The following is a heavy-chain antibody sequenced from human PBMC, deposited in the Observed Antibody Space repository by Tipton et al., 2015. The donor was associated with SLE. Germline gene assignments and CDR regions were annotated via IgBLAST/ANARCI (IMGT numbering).Heavy chain of an antibody. CDR3: ARDGSRSSGPDFDF. CDR1: GFTFSSYA. Sequence: SLRLSCAASGFTFSSYAMHWVRQAPGKGLEWVAFMSYDGSNDDYADSVKGRFTISKDNSKNTLYLQMNSLRIEDTAVYYCARDGSRSSGPDFDFWGQGTRVTVSS. CDR2: MSYDGSND. D-gene: IGHD6-19*01. J-gene: IGHJ4*02. V-gene: IGHV3-30-3*01.